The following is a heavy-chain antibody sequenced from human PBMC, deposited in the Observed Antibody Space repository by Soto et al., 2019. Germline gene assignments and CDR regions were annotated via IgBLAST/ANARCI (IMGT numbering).Heavy chain of an antibody. J-gene: IGHJ5*02. V-gene: IGHV1-69*01. CDR2: ITPLFGTT. CDR1: TFSSYT. CDR3: AGGPDYGDHGGWFDP. D-gene: IGHD4-17*01. Sequence: QVQLVQSGAEVKRPGSSVKVSCRGTFSSYTINWVRQAPGQGLEWVGGITPLFGTTNYAQKFQGRLTITADASTSTAYMELNSLRSEDTAVYYCAGGPDYGDHGGWFDPWGQGTLVTVSS.